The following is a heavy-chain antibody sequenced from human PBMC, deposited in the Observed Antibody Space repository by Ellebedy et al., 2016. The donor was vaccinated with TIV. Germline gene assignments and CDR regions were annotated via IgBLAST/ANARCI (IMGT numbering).Heavy chain of an antibody. D-gene: IGHD3-10*01. Sequence: GESLKISCAASGFTVSSNYISWVRQAPGKWPEWVSVIYAGGSAYYADSVRGRFTLSRDNSNNIVYLQMDSMRAEDTALYYCARGRPNYGDFPSWGQGTLVTVSS. CDR1: GFTVSSNY. CDR2: IYAGGSA. J-gene: IGHJ1*01. CDR3: ARGRPNYGDFPS. V-gene: IGHV3-53*01.